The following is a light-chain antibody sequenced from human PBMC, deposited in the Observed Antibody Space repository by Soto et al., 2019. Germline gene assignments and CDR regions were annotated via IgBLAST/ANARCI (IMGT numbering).Light chain of an antibody. CDR1: LSLSSF. J-gene: IGKJ2*01. CDR2: GVS. V-gene: IGKV3-20*01. CDR3: QQYGSAPMFT. Sequence: DIVLTQSPGTLSLSPGERATLSCRASLSLSSFLAWYQQKPGQAPRLLIYGVSRRATGIPDRFSGSGSGTDFTLTIASLEPEDVAVYYGQQYGSAPMFTFGQGTKLEIK.